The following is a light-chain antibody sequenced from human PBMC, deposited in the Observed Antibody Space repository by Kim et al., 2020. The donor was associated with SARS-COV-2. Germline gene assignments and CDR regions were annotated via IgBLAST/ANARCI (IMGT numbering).Light chain of an antibody. CDR3: QQYVSPSRT. CDR2: EAS. Sequence: SASVGDRITITGRASQDIHKWLAWFQQKPGKAPKLLISEASSLKSGVPSRFSGSGFGTHFTLTISSLQPDDCATYYCQQYVSPSRTFGQGTKLQIK. J-gene: IGKJ2*01. CDR1: QDIHKW. V-gene: IGKV1-5*01.